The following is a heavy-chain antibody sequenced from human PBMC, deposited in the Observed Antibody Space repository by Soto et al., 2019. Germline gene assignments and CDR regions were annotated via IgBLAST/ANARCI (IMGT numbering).Heavy chain of an antibody. Sequence: GGSLRLSCAASGFTFSSYAMHWVRQAPGKGLEWVAVISYDGSNKYYADSVKGRFTISRDNSKNTLYLQMNSLRAEDTAVYYCARHSYGDYGDYYYGMDVWGQGTTVTVSS. CDR1: GFTFSSYA. J-gene: IGHJ6*02. D-gene: IGHD4-17*01. CDR3: ARHSYGDYGDYYYGMDV. V-gene: IGHV3-30-3*01. CDR2: ISYDGSNK.